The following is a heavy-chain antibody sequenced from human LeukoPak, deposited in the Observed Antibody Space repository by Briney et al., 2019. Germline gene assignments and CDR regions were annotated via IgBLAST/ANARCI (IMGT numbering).Heavy chain of an antibody. Sequence: GASVKVSCKASGYTFTSYYMHWVRQAPGEGLEWMGIINPSGGSTSYAQKFQGRVTMTRDMSTSTVYMELSSLRSEDTAVYYCAREEWELQPFDYWGQGTLVTVSS. V-gene: IGHV1-46*01. CDR3: AREEWELQPFDY. CDR2: INPSGGST. CDR1: GYTFTSYY. J-gene: IGHJ4*02. D-gene: IGHD1-26*01.